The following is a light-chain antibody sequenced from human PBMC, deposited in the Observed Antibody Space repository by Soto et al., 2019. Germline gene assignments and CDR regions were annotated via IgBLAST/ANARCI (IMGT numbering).Light chain of an antibody. J-gene: IGKJ5*01. CDR1: QSVSSN. CDR3: QQSNNWPPIT. V-gene: IGKV3-15*01. Sequence: EIVMTQSPATLSVSPGERATLSCRASQSVSSNLAWYQQKPGQTPRVLIYGASTRATGIPARFSGSGSGTEFTLTLISLQSEDSAVYYCQQSNNWPPITFAQVTRLEIK. CDR2: GAS.